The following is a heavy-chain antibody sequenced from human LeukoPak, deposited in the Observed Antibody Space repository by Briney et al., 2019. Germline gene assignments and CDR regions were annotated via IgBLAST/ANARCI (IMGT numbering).Heavy chain of an antibody. J-gene: IGHJ3*02. CDR2: ISSSSSYI. CDR1: GFTFSSYS. D-gene: IGHD1-26*01. CDR3: ARDMSSGSYLLTVNGAFDI. V-gene: IGHV3-21*01. Sequence: GGSLRLSCAASGFTFSSYSMNWVRQAPGKGLEWVSSISSSSSYIYYADSVKGRFTISRDNAKNSLYLQMNSLRAEDTAVYYCARDMSSGSYLLTVNGAFDIWGQGTMVTVSS.